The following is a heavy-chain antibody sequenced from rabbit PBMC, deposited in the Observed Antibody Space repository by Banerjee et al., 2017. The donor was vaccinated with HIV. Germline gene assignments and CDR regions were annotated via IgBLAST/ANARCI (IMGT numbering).Heavy chain of an antibody. J-gene: IGHJ4*01. CDR2: IDPFFGNT. V-gene: IGHV1S45*01. CDR3: ARDLAGVIGWNFNL. Sequence: QEQLEESGGDLVKPEGSLTLTCTASGFTLSSYWMCWVRQAPGKGLEWIGYIDPFFGNTYYASWAKGRFTISKTSSTTVTLQMTSLTAADTATYFCARDLAGVIGWNFNLWGQGTLVTVS. CDR1: GFTLSSYW. D-gene: IGHD4-1*01.